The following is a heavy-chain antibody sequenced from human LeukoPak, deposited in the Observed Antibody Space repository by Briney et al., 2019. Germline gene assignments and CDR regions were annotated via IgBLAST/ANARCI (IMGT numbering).Heavy chain of an antibody. CDR2: ISYDGSNK. Sequence: GGSLRLSCAASGFTFSSYGMHWVRQAPGKGLEWVAVISYDGSNKYYADSVKGRFTISRDNSKNTLYLQMNSLRAEDTAVYYCAKDEAAGTWWSKYYYYYYMDVWGKGTTVTVSS. J-gene: IGHJ6*03. CDR3: AKDEAAGTWWSKYYYYYYMDV. CDR1: GFTFSSYG. V-gene: IGHV3-30*18. D-gene: IGHD6-13*01.